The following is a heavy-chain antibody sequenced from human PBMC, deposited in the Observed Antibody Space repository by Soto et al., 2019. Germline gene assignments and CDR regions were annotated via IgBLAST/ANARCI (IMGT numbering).Heavy chain of an antibody. V-gene: IGHV1-3*01. CDR1: GYTFTSYA. Sequence: ASVKVSCKASGYTFTSYAMHWVRQAPGQRLEWMGWINAGNGNAKYSQKFQGRVTITRDTSASTAYMELSSLRSEDTAVYYCARGVAPYYFDYWGQGTLVTVSS. J-gene: IGHJ4*02. D-gene: IGHD2-15*01. CDR2: INAGNGNA. CDR3: ARGVAPYYFDY.